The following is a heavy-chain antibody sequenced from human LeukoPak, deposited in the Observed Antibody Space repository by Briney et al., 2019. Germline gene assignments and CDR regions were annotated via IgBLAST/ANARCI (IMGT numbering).Heavy chain of an antibody. V-gene: IGHV4-4*02. CDR1: GASISSSNW. CDR2: ISHDGTT. Sequence: SGTLSLTCSVSGASISSSNWWSWVRQPPGKGLEWIGEISHDGTTTYNPSLMSRVTVSLDKSNNQFSLRLSSVTAADTAVYYCARRITGVLAPFGSWGQGSLVTVSS. J-gene: IGHJ4*02. D-gene: IGHD1-20*01. CDR3: ARRITGVLAPFGS.